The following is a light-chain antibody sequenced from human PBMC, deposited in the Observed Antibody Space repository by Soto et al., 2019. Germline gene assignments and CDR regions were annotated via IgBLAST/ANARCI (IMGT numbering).Light chain of an antibody. CDR1: QSVTANY. J-gene: IGKJ1*01. V-gene: IGKV3-20*01. CDR3: QQYGTSPWT. Sequence: EVVLTQSPDTLSLSPGERATLSCRASQSVTANYLAWYQQRPGQAPRLLIHGASSRATGIPDRFSGSGSGTDFTLTISRLEPEDFAVYYCQQYGTSPWTFGQGTKVEI. CDR2: GAS.